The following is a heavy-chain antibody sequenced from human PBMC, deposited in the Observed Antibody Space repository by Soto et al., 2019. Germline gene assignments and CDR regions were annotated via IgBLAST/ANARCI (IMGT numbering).Heavy chain of an antibody. CDR1: GFTFSSYT. CDR2: STSGGTT. Sequence: GGSLRLSCAASGFTFSSYTMNWVRQAPGKGLDWASTSTSGGTTYYADSVKGRCTISRDDSKNTLYLQMNSLRAEDTAVYYCARDIAYYDILTGYLTGNYYYGMDVRGPGTSVTVSS. V-gene: IGHV3-23*01. D-gene: IGHD3-9*01. J-gene: IGHJ6*02. CDR3: ARDIAYYDILTGYLTGNYYYGMDV.